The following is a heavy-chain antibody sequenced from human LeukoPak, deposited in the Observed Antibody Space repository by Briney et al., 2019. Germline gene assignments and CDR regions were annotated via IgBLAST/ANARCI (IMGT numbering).Heavy chain of an antibody. CDR3: AKYSGSYHY. CDR1: GGSFSGYY. D-gene: IGHD1-26*01. V-gene: IGHV4-34*01. CDR2: INQSGTT. Sequence: SETLSLTCAVYGGSFSGYYWSWIRQPPGKRLEWIGEINQSGTTNYNPSLKSRVTISVDTSKNQFSLKLSSVTAADTAVYYCAKYSGSYHYWGQGTLVTVSS. J-gene: IGHJ4*02.